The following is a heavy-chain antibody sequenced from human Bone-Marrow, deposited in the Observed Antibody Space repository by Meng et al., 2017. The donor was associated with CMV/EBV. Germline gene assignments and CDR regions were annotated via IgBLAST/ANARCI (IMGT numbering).Heavy chain of an antibody. CDR2: INPSGGST. CDR3: ARDYASGWYRGDYYYGMDV. CDR1: GYTFISYY. D-gene: IGHD6-19*01. J-gene: IGHJ6*02. V-gene: IGHV1-46*01. Sequence: ASVKVSCKTSGYTFISYYMHWVRQAPGQGLEWMGIINPSGGSTSYAQKFQGRVTMTRDTSTSTVYMELSSLRSEDTAVYYCARDYASGWYRGDYYYGMDVWGQGTTVTVSS.